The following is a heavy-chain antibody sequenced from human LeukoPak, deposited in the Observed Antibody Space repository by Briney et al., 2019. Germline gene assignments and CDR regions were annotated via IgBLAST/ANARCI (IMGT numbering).Heavy chain of an antibody. CDR2: ISGSGGST. D-gene: IGHD2-2*01. Sequence: PGGSLRLSCVASGFTFSSYAMSWVRQAPGKGLEWVSAISGSGGSTYYADSVKGRFTISRDNSKNTLYLQMNSLKAEDTAVYYCAKGVFGVVPAATFDYWGQGTLVTVSS. V-gene: IGHV3-23*01. CDR3: AKGVFGVVPAATFDY. CDR1: GFTFSSYA. J-gene: IGHJ4*02.